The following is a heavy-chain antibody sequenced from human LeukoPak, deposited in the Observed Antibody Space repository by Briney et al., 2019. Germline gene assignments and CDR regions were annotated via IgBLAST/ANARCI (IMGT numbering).Heavy chain of an antibody. CDR3: AKSPDPAAFDY. CDR2: IYYSGST. CDR1: GGSISSHY. J-gene: IGHJ4*02. Sequence: SETLSLTCSVSGGSISSHYWSWMRQPPGKGLEWIGYIYYSGSTNYNPSLKSRVTISVDTSKNQFSLKLSSVTAADTAVYYCAKSPDPAAFDYWGQGTLVTVSS. V-gene: IGHV4-59*11.